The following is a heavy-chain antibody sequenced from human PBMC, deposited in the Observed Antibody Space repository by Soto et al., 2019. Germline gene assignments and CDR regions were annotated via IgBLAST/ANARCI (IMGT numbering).Heavy chain of an antibody. D-gene: IGHD6-19*01. V-gene: IGHV4-4*07. CDR3: ARVTVAAAETEDYYGLDL. Sequence: SETLSLTCSVSGVSITSYYWSWIRQSAGGGLEWMGRINTDGLSTYSPSFKSRLTMSLDTSKNQVSLRLISVTAADTAVYFCARVTVAAAETEDYYGLDLWGQGTTVTVSS. J-gene: IGHJ6*02. CDR1: GVSITSYY. CDR2: INTDGLS.